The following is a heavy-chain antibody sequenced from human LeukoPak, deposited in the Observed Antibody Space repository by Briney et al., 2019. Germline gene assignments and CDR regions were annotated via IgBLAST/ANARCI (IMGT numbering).Heavy chain of an antibody. CDR1: GFTFSNYA. CDR2: ISGSGGDT. V-gene: IGHV3-23*01. Sequence: GGSLRLSCAASGFTFSNYAMNWVRQASGKGLEWVSAISGSGGDTYYADSVKGRFTISRDNSKNTLYLQMNSLRAEDTAVYYCRYFLPHFDYWGQGTLVTVSS. D-gene: IGHD2/OR15-2a*01. CDR3: RYFLPHFDY. J-gene: IGHJ4*02.